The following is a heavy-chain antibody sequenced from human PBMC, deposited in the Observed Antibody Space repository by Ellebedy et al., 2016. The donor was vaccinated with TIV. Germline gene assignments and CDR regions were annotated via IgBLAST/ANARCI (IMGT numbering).Heavy chain of an antibody. CDR1: GHIFTTYG. D-gene: IGHD3-3*01. Sequence: ASVKVSXXASGHIFTTYGIHWVRQAPGQRPEWMGWINTGNGNTKYSQKFQGRITITRDTSATTAYMELSGPMSEDTAVYYCATREWQDPMDVWGQGTTVTVSS. CDR3: ATREWQDPMDV. J-gene: IGHJ6*02. V-gene: IGHV1-3*04. CDR2: INTGNGNT.